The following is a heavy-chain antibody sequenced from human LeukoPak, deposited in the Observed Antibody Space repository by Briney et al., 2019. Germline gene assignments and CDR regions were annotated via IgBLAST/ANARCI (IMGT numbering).Heavy chain of an antibody. Sequence: GGSLRLSCAASGFTVSSNYMTWVRQAPGKGLEWVSVIYSGGSTYYEDSVKGRFTISRDNSKNTLYLQMNSLRAEDTAGYYCAAAKQWLVPDYWGQGTLVTVSS. J-gene: IGHJ4*02. CDR2: IYSGGST. CDR1: GFTVSSNY. D-gene: IGHD6-19*01. CDR3: AAAKQWLVPDY. V-gene: IGHV3-53*01.